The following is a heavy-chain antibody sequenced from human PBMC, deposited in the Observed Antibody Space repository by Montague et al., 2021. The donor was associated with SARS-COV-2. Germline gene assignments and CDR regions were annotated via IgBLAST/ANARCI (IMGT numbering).Heavy chain of an antibody. J-gene: IGHJ3*02. V-gene: IGHV3-74*01. CDR1: GFTFSGFW. CDR2: IDNDGSNI. D-gene: IGHD3-16*02. Sequence: SLRLSCAASGFTFSGFWMHWVRQAPGKGLVWVSRIDNDGSNIGYADAVKGRFTISRDNAKNTLYLQMDSLRAEDTAVYYCARPTRGDGYLRGSYRHQKAFDIWGQGTMVTVSS. CDR3: ARPTRGDGYLRGSYRHQKAFDI.